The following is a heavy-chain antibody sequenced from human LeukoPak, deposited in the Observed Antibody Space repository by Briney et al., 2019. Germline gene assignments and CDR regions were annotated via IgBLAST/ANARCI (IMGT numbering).Heavy chain of an antibody. D-gene: IGHD3-9*01. J-gene: IGHJ4*02. CDR1: GFTVSSNY. CDR2: IYSGGST. V-gene: IGHV3-53*01. CDR3: AKDRDDILTGSSDY. Sequence: GGSLRLSCAASGFTVSSNYMSWVRQAPGKGLEWVSVIYSGGSTYYADSVKGRFTISRDNSKNTLYLQMNSLRAEDTAVYYCAKDRDDILTGSSDYWGQGTLVTVSS.